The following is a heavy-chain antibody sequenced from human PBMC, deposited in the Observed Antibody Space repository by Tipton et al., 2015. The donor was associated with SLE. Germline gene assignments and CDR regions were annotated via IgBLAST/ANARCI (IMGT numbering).Heavy chain of an antibody. CDR3: ASSSYYYGSGSPFDY. V-gene: IGHV4-39*07. D-gene: IGHD3-10*01. J-gene: IGHJ4*02. Sequence: TLSLTCTVSGGSISSSSYYWGWIRQPPGKGLEWIGSIYYSGSTYYNPSLKSRVTISVDTSKNQFSLKLSSVTAADTAVYYCASSSYYYGSGSPFDYWGQGPLVTVSS. CDR1: GGSISSSSYY. CDR2: IYYSGST.